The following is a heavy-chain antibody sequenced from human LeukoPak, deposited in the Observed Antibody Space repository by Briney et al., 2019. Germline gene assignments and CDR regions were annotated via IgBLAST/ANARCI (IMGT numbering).Heavy chain of an antibody. CDR2: IRSKAYGGTT. Sequence: PGGSLRLSCTASGFTFGDYAMSWVRQAPGKGLEWVGFIRSKAYGGTTEYAASVKGRFTISRDDSKSIAYLQMNSLKTEDTAVYYCTREDGGSSPYWGQGTLVAVSS. D-gene: IGHD2-2*01. CDR3: TREDGGSSPY. J-gene: IGHJ4*02. V-gene: IGHV3-49*04. CDR1: GFTFGDYA.